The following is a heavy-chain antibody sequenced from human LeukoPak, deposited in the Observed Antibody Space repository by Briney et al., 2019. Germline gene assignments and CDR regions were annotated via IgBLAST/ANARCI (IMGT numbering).Heavy chain of an antibody. CDR3: ARQGRSDYFDY. D-gene: IGHD2-15*01. J-gene: IGHJ4*02. Sequence: PSETLSLTCTASGYSISSGYYWGWIRQPPGKGLEWIGSIYHSGSTYYNPSLKSRVTISVDTSKNQFSLKLSSVTAADTAVYYCARQGRSDYFDYWGQGTLVTASS. V-gene: IGHV4-38-2*02. CDR1: GYSISSGYY. CDR2: IYHSGST.